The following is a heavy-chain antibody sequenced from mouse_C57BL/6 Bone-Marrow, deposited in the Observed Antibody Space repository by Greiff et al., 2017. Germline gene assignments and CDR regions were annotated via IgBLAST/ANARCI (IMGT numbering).Heavy chain of an antibody. CDR2: IDPSDSYT. V-gene: IGHV1-50*01. J-gene: IGHJ3*01. CDR3: ARGCAWFAY. Sequence: QVQLQQPGAELVKPGASVKLSCKASGYTFTSYWMQWAKQRPGQGLEWIGEIDPSDSYTNYNQKFKGKATLTVDTSSSTAYMQLSSLTSEDSAVYYCARGCAWFAYWGQGTLVTVSA. CDR1: GYTFTSYW.